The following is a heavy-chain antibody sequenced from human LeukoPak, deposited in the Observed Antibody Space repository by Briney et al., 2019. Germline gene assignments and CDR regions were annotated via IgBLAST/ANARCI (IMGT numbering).Heavy chain of an antibody. V-gene: IGHV4-30-2*01. CDR2: IYHSGST. Sequence: SETLSLTCTVSGGSISSGGYYWSWIRQPPGKGLEWIGEIYHSGSTNYNPSLKSRVTISVDKSKNQFSLKLSSVTAADTAVYYCARVRYFDPLGYFDYWGQGTLVTVSS. J-gene: IGHJ4*02. CDR3: ARVRYFDPLGYFDY. D-gene: IGHD3-9*01. CDR1: GGSISSGGYY.